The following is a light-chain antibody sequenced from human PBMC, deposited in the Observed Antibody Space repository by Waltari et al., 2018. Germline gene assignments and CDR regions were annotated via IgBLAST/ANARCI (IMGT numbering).Light chain of an antibody. CDR1: TSNIRNNF. Sequence: SVLTQSPSVSAAPGQKVTISCSGGTSNIRNNFVSWYQQLPGTAPKLLIYDNDERPSEMPDRFSGSKSGTSATLGITGLQTGDEADYYCGTWDSSLRVVVFGGGTKLTVL. V-gene: IGLV1-51*01. CDR3: GTWDSSLRVVV. CDR2: DND. J-gene: IGLJ2*01.